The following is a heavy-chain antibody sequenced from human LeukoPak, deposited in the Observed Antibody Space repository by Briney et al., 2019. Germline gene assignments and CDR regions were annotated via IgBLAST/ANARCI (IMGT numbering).Heavy chain of an antibody. V-gene: IGHV1-69*13. Sequence: SVKVSCKASGYTFTSYGISWVRQAPGQGLEWMGGIIPIFGTANYAQKFQGRVTITADESTSTAYMELSSLRSEDTAVYYCATGEDSSGYYFDYWGQGTLVTVSS. D-gene: IGHD3-22*01. J-gene: IGHJ4*02. CDR3: ATGEDSSGYYFDY. CDR1: GYTFTSYG. CDR2: IIPIFGTA.